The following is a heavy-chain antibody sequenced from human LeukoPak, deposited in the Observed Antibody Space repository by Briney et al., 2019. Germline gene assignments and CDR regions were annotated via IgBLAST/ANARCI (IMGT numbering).Heavy chain of an antibody. CDR1: GFTFSNYA. V-gene: IGHV3-23*01. CDR3: APRWTSATRSYGMDV. D-gene: IGHD3-3*01. J-gene: IGHJ6*02. Sequence: GGSLRLSCAGSGFTFSNYAMSWVRQTPRRGLEWVSGISDSGRSTYYADSVKGRFTISRDNSQNTLYLQMNNLRAEDTAVYYCAPRWTSATRSYGMDVWGQGTTVTVSS. CDR2: ISDSGRST.